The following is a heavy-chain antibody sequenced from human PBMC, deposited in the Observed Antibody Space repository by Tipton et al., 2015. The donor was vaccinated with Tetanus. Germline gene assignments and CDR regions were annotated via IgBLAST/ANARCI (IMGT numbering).Heavy chain of an antibody. CDR1: GASFSGSY. D-gene: IGHD5-24*01. CDR2: INHTGST. CDR3: AGYRVGWGGRGY. Sequence: TLSLTCAVYGASFSGSYWTWIRQPPGKGLEWIGEINHTGSTNYNPSLKSRVTISVDASRNQFSLTLNSVTAADTAVYFCAGYRVGWGGRGYWGQGTLVTVSS. J-gene: IGHJ4*02. V-gene: IGHV4-34*01.